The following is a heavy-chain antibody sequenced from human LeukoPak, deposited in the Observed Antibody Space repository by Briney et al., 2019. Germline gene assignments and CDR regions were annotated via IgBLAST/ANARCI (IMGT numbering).Heavy chain of an antibody. CDR3: AREKNQQWVDCLQY. J-gene: IGHJ4*02. CDR2: IIPIFGTA. CDR1: GGTFSSYA. D-gene: IGHD1-26*01. Sequence: ASVKVSCKASGGTFSSYAISWVRQAPGQGLEWMGGIIPIFGTANYAQKFQGRVTITRDTSASTTYMELSSLTSEDTAVYYCAREKNQQWVDCLQYWGQGTLVTVSS. V-gene: IGHV1-69*05.